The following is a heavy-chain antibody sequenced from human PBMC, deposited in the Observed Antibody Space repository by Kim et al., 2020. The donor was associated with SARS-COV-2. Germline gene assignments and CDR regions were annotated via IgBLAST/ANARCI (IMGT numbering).Heavy chain of an antibody. Sequence: SETLSLTCTVSGGSVSSGSYYWSWIRQPPGKGLEWIGYIYYSGSTNYNPSLKSRVTISVDTSKNQFSLKLSSVTAADTAVYYCARVCSSSWPGLNDWFDPWGQGTLVTVSS. CDR2: IYYSGST. V-gene: IGHV4-61*01. J-gene: IGHJ5*02. D-gene: IGHD6-13*01. CDR1: GGSVSSGSYY. CDR3: ARVCSSSWPGLNDWFDP.